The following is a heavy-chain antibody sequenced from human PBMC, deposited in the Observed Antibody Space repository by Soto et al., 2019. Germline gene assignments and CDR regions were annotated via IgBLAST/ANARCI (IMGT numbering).Heavy chain of an antibody. D-gene: IGHD3-16*02. CDR3: EPVLAESSLYCLDT. V-gene: IGHV5-51*01. CDR1: GYSFTNYW. J-gene: IGHJ5*02. Sequence: GESLKISCKGSGYSFTNYWIAWVRQMPGKGLEWMGIIYPGDSDPRYSPSFQGQVTISADESINTAYLQWSSLKASDTAMYYCEPVLAESSLYCLDTWGQGTLVTVSS. CDR2: IYPGDSDP.